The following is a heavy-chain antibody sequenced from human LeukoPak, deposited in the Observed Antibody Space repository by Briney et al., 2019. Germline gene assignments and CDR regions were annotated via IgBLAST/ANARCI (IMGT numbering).Heavy chain of an antibody. J-gene: IGHJ4*02. CDR1: GFTFSSYG. CDR2: TNQNGGVK. Sequence: GRSLRLSCAASGFTFSSYGMHWVRQAPGKGLEWVATTNQNGGVKYYVDSVKGRFTISRDNAKTSLFLQMNSLRIDDTAMYYCTRTVNSASDFWGQGTLVTVSS. V-gene: IGHV3-7*03. D-gene: IGHD4-23*01. CDR3: TRTVNSASDF.